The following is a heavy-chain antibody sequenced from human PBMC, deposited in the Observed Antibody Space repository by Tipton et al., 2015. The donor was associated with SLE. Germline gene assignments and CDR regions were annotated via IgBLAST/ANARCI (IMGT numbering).Heavy chain of an antibody. D-gene: IGHD5/OR15-5a*01. CDR3: TREGLGGDYMVY. J-gene: IGHJ4*02. CDR2: IRSKDYGGTA. V-gene: IGHV3-49*04. CDR1: GFTFDDYG. Sequence: SLRLSCIGSGFTFDDYGMSWVRQAPGKGLEWVGFIRSKDYGGTADYAASVKGRFTISRDDSKSIVYLQMNSLKVEDTAVYFCTREGLGGDYMVYWGQGTLVTVSS.